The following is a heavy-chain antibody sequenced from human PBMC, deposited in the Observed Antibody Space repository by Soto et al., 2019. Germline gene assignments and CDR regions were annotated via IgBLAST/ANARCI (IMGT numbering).Heavy chain of an antibody. CDR2: ISYDGNNK. CDR3: ARAGCDGGSCYTLVGLRYGMDV. CDR1: GFTFSSYA. V-gene: IGHV3-30-3*01. D-gene: IGHD2-15*01. Sequence: QVQLVESGGGVVQPGRSLRLSCAASGFTFSSYAMHWVRQAPGKGLEWVAVISYDGNNKYYADSVKGRFTISRDNSKNTLYLQMNSLRGEDTAVYYCARAGCDGGSCYTLVGLRYGMDVWGQGTTVTVSS. J-gene: IGHJ6*02.